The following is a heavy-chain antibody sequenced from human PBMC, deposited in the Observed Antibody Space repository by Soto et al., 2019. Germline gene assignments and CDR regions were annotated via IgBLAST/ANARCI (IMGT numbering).Heavy chain of an antibody. CDR1: GFTFDDYA. J-gene: IGHJ6*02. CDR3: AKTSSSWFYYYYGMDV. D-gene: IGHD6-13*01. Sequence: AGGSLRLSCAASGFTFDDYAMHWVRQAPGKGLEWVSGISWDSGSIGYADSVKGRFTISRDNAKNSLYLQMNSLRAEDTALYYCAKTSSSWFYYYYGMDVWGQGTTVTVS. V-gene: IGHV3-9*01. CDR2: ISWDSGSI.